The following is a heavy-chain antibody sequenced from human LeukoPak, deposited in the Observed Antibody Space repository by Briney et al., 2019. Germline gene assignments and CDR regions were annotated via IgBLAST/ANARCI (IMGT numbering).Heavy chain of an antibody. J-gene: IGHJ4*02. Sequence: SETLSLTCTVSGGSISSNYWSWIRQPLGKGLEWIGYIYYSGSTNYNPSLKSRVTISVDTSKNQFSLKLTSVTAADTAVYYCGRGYGPNSSGWDSWGQGTLVTVSS. CDR1: GGSISSNY. D-gene: IGHD6-19*01. CDR2: IYYSGST. V-gene: IGHV4-59*01. CDR3: GRGYGPNSSGWDS.